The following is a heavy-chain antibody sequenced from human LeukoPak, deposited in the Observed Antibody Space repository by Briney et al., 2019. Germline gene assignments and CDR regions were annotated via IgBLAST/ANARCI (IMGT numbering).Heavy chain of an antibody. CDR1: GGSISSSSYY. Sequence: PSETLSLTCTVSGGSISSSSYYWGWIRQPPGKGLEWIGSIYYSGSTYYNLSLKSRVTISVDTSKNQFSLKLSSVTAADTAVYYCAGLSLRSVPGRGIYYFDYWGQGTLVTVSS. CDR3: AGLSLRSVPGRGIYYFDY. D-gene: IGHD5/OR15-5a*01. J-gene: IGHJ4*02. CDR2: IYYSGST. V-gene: IGHV4-39*01.